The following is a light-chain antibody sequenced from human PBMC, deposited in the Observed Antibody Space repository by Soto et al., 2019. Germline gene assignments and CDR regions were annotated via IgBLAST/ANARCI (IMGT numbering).Light chain of an antibody. CDR2: EVS. CDR1: SSDVGHYKY. CDR3: SSYTISSTEVWV. Sequence: QSALTQPASVSGSPGQSITISCTGTSSDVGHYKYVSWYQQHPGKAPKLMIYEVSNRPSGVSDRFSGSKSGNTASLTITGLQADDEADYYCSSYTISSTEVWVFGGGTKLTVL. J-gene: IGLJ3*02. V-gene: IGLV2-14*01.